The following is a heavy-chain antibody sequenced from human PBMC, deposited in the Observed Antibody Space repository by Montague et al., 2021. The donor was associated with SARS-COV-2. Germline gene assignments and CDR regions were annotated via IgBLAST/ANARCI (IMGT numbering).Heavy chain of an antibody. CDR1: GFTFSSYG. Sequence: SRRLSLSASGFTFSSYGMHWVRQAPGKGLEWVAVISYDGSNKYYADSVKGRFTISRDNSKNTLYLQMNSLRAEDTAVYYCAKGYSGSYYSPFDYWGQGTLVTVSS. D-gene: IGHD1-26*01. CDR2: ISYDGSNK. J-gene: IGHJ4*02. CDR3: AKGYSGSYYSPFDY. V-gene: IGHV3-30*18.